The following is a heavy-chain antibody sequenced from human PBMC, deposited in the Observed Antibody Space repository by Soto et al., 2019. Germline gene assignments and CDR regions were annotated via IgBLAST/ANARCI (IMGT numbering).Heavy chain of an antibody. D-gene: IGHD4-4*01. Sequence: GGSLRLSCAASGFTFSSYAMHWVRQAPGKGLEWVAVISYDGSNKYYADSVKGRFTISRDNSKNTLYLQMNSLRAEDTAVYYCARDLELATVDYGMDVWGQGTTVTVSS. CDR1: GFTFSSYA. V-gene: IGHV3-30-3*01. J-gene: IGHJ6*02. CDR2: ISYDGSNK. CDR3: ARDLELATVDYGMDV.